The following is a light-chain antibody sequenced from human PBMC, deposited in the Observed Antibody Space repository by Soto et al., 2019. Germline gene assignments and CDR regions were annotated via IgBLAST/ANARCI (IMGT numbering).Light chain of an antibody. V-gene: IGLV2-14*01. CDR1: SSDVGGYNY. CDR2: EVS. Sequence: QSVLTQPASVSGSPGQSITISCTGTSSDVGGYNYVSWYQQHPGKAPKLMIYEVSNRPSGVSNRFSGSKSGNTASLTISGLQAEDEADYYCTSYTSSSTRVFGTGTKATV. J-gene: IGLJ1*01. CDR3: TSYTSSSTRV.